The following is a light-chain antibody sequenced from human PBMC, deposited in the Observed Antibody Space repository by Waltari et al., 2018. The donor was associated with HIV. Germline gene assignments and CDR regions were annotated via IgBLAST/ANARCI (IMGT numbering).Light chain of an antibody. Sequence: QSVLTQPPSAYGTPGQRVTISCSGSSSHGGSSSVYWYQKRPGTAPQLLIYRNNQRPSGVPDRFSGSKSGTSASLAISGLRSEDEADYYCAAWDGSHVVFGGGTKLTVL. CDR2: RNN. CDR3: AAWDGSHVV. J-gene: IGLJ2*01. V-gene: IGLV1-47*01. CDR1: SSHGGSSS.